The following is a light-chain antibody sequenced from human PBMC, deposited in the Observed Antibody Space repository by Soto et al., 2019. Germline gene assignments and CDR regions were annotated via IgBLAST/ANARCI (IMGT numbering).Light chain of an antibody. V-gene: IGKV3-15*01. CDR2: RTS. J-gene: IGKJ1*01. CDR1: QSISSN. CDR3: QQYGSSPRT. Sequence: ETVMTQSPATLSVSPGERATLSCRASQSISSNLAWYQQKPGQAPRLLMFRTSTRATGIPLRFSGSGSGTDFTLTISSLQSEDFAVYYCQQYGSSPRTFGQGTKVDVK.